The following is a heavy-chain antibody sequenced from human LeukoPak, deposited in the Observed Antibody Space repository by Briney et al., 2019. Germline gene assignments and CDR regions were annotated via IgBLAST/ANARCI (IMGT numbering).Heavy chain of an antibody. Sequence: GGSLTLSCAASGFTFSRYAMSWVRQAPGEGLEWVSAISGSGGSTYYADSVKGRFTISRDNSKNTLYLQMNSLRAEDTAVYYCAKDPRPIAAASYFRYFDLWGRGTLVTVSS. J-gene: IGHJ2*01. V-gene: IGHV3-23*01. D-gene: IGHD6-13*01. CDR2: ISGSGGST. CDR1: GFTFSRYA. CDR3: AKDPRPIAAASYFRYFDL.